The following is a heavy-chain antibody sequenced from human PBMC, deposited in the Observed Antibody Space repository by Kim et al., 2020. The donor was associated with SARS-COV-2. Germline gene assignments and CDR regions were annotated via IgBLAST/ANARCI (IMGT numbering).Heavy chain of an antibody. CDR1: GFIFRSYV. CDR2: INDVGGST. CDR3: ARRLPPGCTGGSCYFPDS. V-gene: IGHV3-23*01. D-gene: IGHD2-15*01. J-gene: IGHJ4*02. Sequence: VGSLRLSCAASGFIFRSYVMSWVRQVPGRGLEWVSGINDVGGSTYYADSVNGRFTISRDNSKNTLFLQMNSLRDEDTAVYYCARRLPPGCTGGSCYFPDSWGQRDLVTVSS.